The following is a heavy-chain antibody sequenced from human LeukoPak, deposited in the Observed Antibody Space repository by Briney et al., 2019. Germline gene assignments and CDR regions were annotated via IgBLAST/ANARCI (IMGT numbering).Heavy chain of an antibody. CDR3: ARDLYYYDSSGYSNY. D-gene: IGHD3-22*01. Sequence: GGSLRLSCAASGFTFSSYSMNWVRQAPGKGLEWVSYISSSSSYIYYADSVKGRFTISRDNAKNSLYLQMNSLRAEDTAVYYCARDLYYYDSSGYSNYWGQGTLVTVSS. CDR1: GFTFSSYS. CDR2: ISSSSSYI. J-gene: IGHJ4*02. V-gene: IGHV3-21*01.